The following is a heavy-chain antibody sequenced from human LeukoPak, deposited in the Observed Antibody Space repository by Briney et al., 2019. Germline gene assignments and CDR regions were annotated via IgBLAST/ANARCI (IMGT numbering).Heavy chain of an antibody. CDR2: IDKKDKGYATAT. Sequence: GGSLRLSCAASGFTFSGSAIHWVRQSSGKGLEWVGQIDKKDKGYATATAYAASVKGRFTISRDDSINTAYLQMKSLKTEDTALYYCTRDSGSYNWFDPWGQGTLVTVSS. CDR1: GFTFSGSA. V-gene: IGHV3-73*01. CDR3: TRDSGSYNWFDP. D-gene: IGHD1-26*01. J-gene: IGHJ5*02.